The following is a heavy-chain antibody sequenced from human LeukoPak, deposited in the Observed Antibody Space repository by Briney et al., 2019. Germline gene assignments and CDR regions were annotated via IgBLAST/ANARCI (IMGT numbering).Heavy chain of an antibody. CDR2: INPKSGGT. D-gene: IGHD5-18*01. CDR1: GYTFTGYY. V-gene: IGHV1-2*02. CDR3: ASTTVDTAMVRRWFDP. J-gene: IGHJ5*02. Sequence: GASVKVSCKASGYTFTGYYMHWVRQAPGQGLEWMGWINPKSGGTNYAQKFQGRVTMTRDTSISTAYMELSRLRSEDTAVYYCASTTVDTAMVRRWFDPWGQGTLVTVSS.